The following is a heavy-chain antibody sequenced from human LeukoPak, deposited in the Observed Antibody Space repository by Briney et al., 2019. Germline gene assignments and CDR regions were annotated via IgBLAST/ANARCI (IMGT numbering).Heavy chain of an antibody. CDR2: ISSSSSYI. CDR1: GFTFSSYS. J-gene: IGHJ4*02. Sequence: PGGSLRLSCAASGFTFSSYSMNWVRQAPGKGLEWVSSISSSSSYIYYADSVKGRFTISRDNAKNSLYLQMNSLRAEDTAVYYCARSLQAVAGTLLFVYWGQGTLVTVSS. CDR3: ARSLQAVAGTLLFVY. D-gene: IGHD6-19*01. V-gene: IGHV3-21*01.